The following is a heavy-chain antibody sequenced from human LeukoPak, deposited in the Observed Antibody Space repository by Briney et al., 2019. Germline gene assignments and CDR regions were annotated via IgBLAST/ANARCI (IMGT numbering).Heavy chain of an antibody. D-gene: IGHD6-19*01. Sequence: SETLSLTCAVPGYSISSGYYWGWIRQPPGKGLEWIGSIYHSGSAYYNPSLKSRVTISVDTSKNQFSLKLSSVTAADTAVYYCARLGEDSSGWYDYWGQGTLVTVSS. V-gene: IGHV4-38-2*01. J-gene: IGHJ4*02. CDR3: ARLGEDSSGWYDY. CDR1: GYSISSGYY. CDR2: IYHSGSA.